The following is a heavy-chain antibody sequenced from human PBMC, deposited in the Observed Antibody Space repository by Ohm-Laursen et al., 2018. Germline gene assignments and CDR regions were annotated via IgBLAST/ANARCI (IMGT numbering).Heavy chain of an antibody. V-gene: IGHV4-4*07. D-gene: IGHD3-9*01. CDR1: GGSISSHY. CDR2: MYATGSS. CDR3: AVSEVRYSFTYLADF. Sequence: SDTLSLTCTVSGGSISSHYWSWIRQPAGKGLEWIGRMYATGSSNYNPSLNSRVTMSVDTSRNQFSLKLTSVTAADTAVYYCAVSEVRYSFTYLADFWGQGTLVTVPS. J-gene: IGHJ4*02.